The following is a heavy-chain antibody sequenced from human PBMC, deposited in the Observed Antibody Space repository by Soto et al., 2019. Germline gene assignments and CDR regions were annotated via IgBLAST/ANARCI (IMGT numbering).Heavy chain of an antibody. J-gene: IGHJ4*02. CDR3: AHAYGGRSLY. Sequence: QITLKESGPTLVKPTQTLTLTCSFSGISLTTDSVGVGWIRQPPGAALEWLAVIYWDDSKTYRPSLESRLTITKDTSKNQVAFTMTNMDSVDTATYYCAHAYGGRSLYWGQGTLVTVSS. V-gene: IGHV2-5*02. CDR2: IYWDDSK. CDR1: GISLTTDSVG. D-gene: IGHD1-26*01.